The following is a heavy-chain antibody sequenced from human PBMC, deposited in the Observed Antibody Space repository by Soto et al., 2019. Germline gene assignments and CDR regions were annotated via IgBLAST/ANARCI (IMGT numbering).Heavy chain of an antibody. D-gene: IGHD6-19*01. V-gene: IGHV1-18*01. CDR2: MNANNGNT. Sequence: GASVKVSCKASGYTFTSYGISWVRQAPGQGLEWMGWMNANNGNTDYAQKLQGRVTMTTNTSTSTAYMELSSLRSEDTAVYYCARSVEWLASFDSWGQGTLVTVSS. CDR3: ARSVEWLASFDS. CDR1: GYTFTSYG. J-gene: IGHJ4*02.